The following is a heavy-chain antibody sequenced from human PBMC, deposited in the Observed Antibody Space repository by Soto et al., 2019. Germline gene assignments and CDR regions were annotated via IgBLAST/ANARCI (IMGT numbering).Heavy chain of an antibody. CDR2: INPSGGST. J-gene: IGHJ2*01. CDR3: AREIRKDYYDSSGPGGDFDL. V-gene: IGHV1-46*01. D-gene: IGHD3-22*01. CDR1: GYTFTTYY. Sequence: ASVKVSCKASGYTFTTYYMYWVRQAPGQGLEWMGIINPSGGSTSFAQKFQGRVTMTRDTSTSTVYMELISLTSEDTAVYYCAREIRKDYYDSSGPGGDFDLWGRGTLVTVSS.